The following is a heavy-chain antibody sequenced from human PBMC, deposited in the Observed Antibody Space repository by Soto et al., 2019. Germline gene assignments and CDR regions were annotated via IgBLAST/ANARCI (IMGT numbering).Heavy chain of an antibody. V-gene: IGHV4-30-2*01. CDR1: GGSISSGGYS. CDR3: ARTYYYDSSGYYPDYYFDY. Sequence: QLQLQESGSGLVKPSQTLSLTCAVSGGSISSGGYSWSWIRQPPGKGLEWIGYIYHSGSTYYNPSLKSRVTISVDRSENQFSLKLSSVTAADTAVYYCARTYYYDSSGYYPDYYFDYWGQGTLVTVSS. D-gene: IGHD3-22*01. CDR2: IYHSGST. J-gene: IGHJ4*02.